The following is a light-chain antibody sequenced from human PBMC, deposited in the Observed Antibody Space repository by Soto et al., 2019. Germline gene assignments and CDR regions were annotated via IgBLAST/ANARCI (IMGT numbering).Light chain of an antibody. CDR3: QQYGSSPPLT. V-gene: IGKV3-20*01. CDR1: QSVSNNY. Sequence: EIVLTQSPGTLSLSPGERATLSCRASQSVSNNYLAWYQQKPGQAPRLLIYGASSRATGIPDRFSGSGSGTDFTLTTSRLEPEDFAVYYCQQYGSSPPLTFGGGTKVDI. J-gene: IGKJ4*01. CDR2: GAS.